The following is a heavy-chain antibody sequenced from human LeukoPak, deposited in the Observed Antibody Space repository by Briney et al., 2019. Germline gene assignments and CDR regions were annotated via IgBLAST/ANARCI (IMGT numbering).Heavy chain of an antibody. CDR2: IRSKAYGGTT. CDR3: TRDHCSGGSCYSRNWLDP. Sequence: GGSLRLSCTASGFTFGDYAMSWVRQAPGKGLEWVGFIRSKAYGGTTEYAASVKGRFTISRDDSKSIAYLQMNSLKTEDTAVYYCTRDHCSGGSCYSRNWLDPWGQGTLVTVSS. J-gene: IGHJ5*02. V-gene: IGHV3-49*04. D-gene: IGHD2-15*01. CDR1: GFTFGDYA.